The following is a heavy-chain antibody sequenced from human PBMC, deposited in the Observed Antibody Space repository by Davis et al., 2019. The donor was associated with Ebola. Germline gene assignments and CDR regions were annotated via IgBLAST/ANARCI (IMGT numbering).Heavy chain of an antibody. V-gene: IGHV3-30-3*01. J-gene: IGHJ4*02. CDR2: ISYDGSNK. CDR3: ARESVITIFGGYFDY. D-gene: IGHD3-3*01. CDR1: GLTFSSYA. Sequence: GGSLRLSCAASGLTFSSYAMHWVRQAPGKGLEWVAVISYDGSNKYYADSVKGRFTISRDNSKNTLYLQMNSLRAEDTAVYYCARESVITIFGGYFDYWGQGTLVTVSS.